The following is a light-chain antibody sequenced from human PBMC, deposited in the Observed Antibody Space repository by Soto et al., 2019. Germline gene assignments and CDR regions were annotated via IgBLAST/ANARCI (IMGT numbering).Light chain of an antibody. Sequence: IQITHSPSTLSASVGDTVTITCRASQSISVSLAWYQQKPGKAPNLLIYDASTLQGGVPSRFSGSGSGTEFTLTVTSLQPEDFATYFCQQYDKYSTFGHGTKVDIK. CDR1: QSISVS. V-gene: IGKV1-5*01. CDR3: QQYDKYST. J-gene: IGKJ1*01. CDR2: DAS.